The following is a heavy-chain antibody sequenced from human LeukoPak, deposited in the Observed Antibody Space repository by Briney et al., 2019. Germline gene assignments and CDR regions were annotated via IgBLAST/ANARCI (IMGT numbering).Heavy chain of an antibody. CDR2: INHSGST. V-gene: IGHV4-34*01. J-gene: IGHJ4*02. CDR1: GGSFSGYY. CDR3: ARVTGYVIEDYFDY. D-gene: IGHD3-22*01. Sequence: SETLSLTCAVYGGSFSGYYWSWIRQPPGKGLEWIGEINHSGSTNYNPSLKSRVTISVDTSKNQFSLKLRSVTAADTAVYYCARVTGYVIEDYFDYWGQGTLVTVSS.